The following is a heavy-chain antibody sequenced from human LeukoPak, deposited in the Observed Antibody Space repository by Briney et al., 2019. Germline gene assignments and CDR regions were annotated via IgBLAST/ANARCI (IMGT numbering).Heavy chain of an antibody. CDR3: ARDWMMGATCEIQGPVDY. J-gene: IGHJ4*02. V-gene: IGHV3-7*01. CDR2: INQDGSER. Sequence: GESLRLSCAASGFTVSSNYMSWVRQAPGKGLEWVANINQDGSERYYVDSAKGRFTISRDNAKNSLYLQMSSLRAADTAMYYCARDWMMGATCEIQGPVDYWGQGTLVTVSS. CDR1: GFTVSSNY. D-gene: IGHD1-26*01.